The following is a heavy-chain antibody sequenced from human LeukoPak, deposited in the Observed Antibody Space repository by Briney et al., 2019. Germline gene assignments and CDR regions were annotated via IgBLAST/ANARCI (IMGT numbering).Heavy chain of an antibody. Sequence: SETLSLTCTVSGGSISSSSYYWGWIRQPPGKGLEWIGSIYYSGSTYYNPSLKSRVTISVDTSKNQFSLKLSSVTAADTAVYYCARGRRWAAAAILYWGQGTLVTVSS. CDR1: GGSISSSSYY. J-gene: IGHJ4*02. CDR2: IYYSGST. CDR3: ARGRRWAAAAILY. D-gene: IGHD6-13*01. V-gene: IGHV4-39*01.